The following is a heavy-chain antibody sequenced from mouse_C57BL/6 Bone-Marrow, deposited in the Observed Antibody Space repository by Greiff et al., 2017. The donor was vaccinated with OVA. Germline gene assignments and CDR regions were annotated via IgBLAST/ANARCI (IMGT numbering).Heavy chain of an antibody. CDR2: ISSGSSTI. Sequence: EVKLMESGGGLVKPGGSLKLSCAASGFTFSDYGMHWVRQAPEKGLEWVAYISSGSSTIYYADTVKGRFTISRDNAKNTLFLQMTSLRSEDTAMYYCARPRDEAYWGQGTLVTVSA. V-gene: IGHV5-17*01. D-gene: IGHD3-3*01. CDR1: GFTFSDYG. J-gene: IGHJ3*01. CDR3: ARPRDEAY.